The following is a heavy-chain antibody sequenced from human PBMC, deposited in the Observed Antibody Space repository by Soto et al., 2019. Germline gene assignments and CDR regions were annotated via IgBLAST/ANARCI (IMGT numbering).Heavy chain of an antibody. J-gene: IGHJ5*02. Sequence: ASVKVSCKASGYTFTGYYMHWVRQAPGQGLEWMGWINPNSGGTNYAQKFQGWVTMTRDTSISTAYMELSRLRSDETAVYYCARAGAEWFGETRTGDQNSNWFDPWGQGTLVTVSS. V-gene: IGHV1-2*04. CDR2: INPNSGGT. CDR3: ARAGAEWFGETRTGDQNSNWFDP. D-gene: IGHD3-10*01. CDR1: GYTFTGYY.